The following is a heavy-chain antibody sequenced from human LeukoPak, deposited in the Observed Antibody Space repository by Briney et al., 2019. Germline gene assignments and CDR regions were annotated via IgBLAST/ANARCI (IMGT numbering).Heavy chain of an antibody. CDR3: ARGGQGAVDY. V-gene: IGHV3-74*01. Sequence: GGSLRLSCAASGFTFSSHWMHWVRQAPGKGQVWVSFINNDGGVTSYADSVKGRFTIPRDNAKNTLYLQMKSLRAEDTAMYYCARGGQGAVDYWGPGTLVTVSS. CDR2: INNDGGVT. D-gene: IGHD3-16*01. J-gene: IGHJ4*02. CDR1: GFTFSSHW.